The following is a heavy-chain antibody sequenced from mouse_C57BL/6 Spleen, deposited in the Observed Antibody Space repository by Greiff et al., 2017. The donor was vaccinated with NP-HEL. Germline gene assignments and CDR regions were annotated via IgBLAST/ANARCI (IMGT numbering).Heavy chain of an antibody. CDR3: ARSTMVTTRQDEVFAY. J-gene: IGHJ3*01. CDR1: GYTFTSYW. D-gene: IGHD2-2*01. Sequence: VKLQQSGAELVMPGASVKLSCKASGYTFTSYWMHWVKQRPGQGLEWIGEIDPSDSYTNYNQKFKGKSTLTVDKSSSTAYMQLSSLTSEDSAVYYCARSTMVTTRQDEVFAYWGQGTLVAVSA. CDR2: IDPSDSYT. V-gene: IGHV1-69*01.